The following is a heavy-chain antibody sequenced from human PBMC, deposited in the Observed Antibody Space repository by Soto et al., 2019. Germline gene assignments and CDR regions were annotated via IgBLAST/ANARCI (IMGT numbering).Heavy chain of an antibody. Sequence: GGSLRLSCSASGFTFSNYAMHWVRQSPGKGLEYVSAINNNGDTTYYADSVKGRFTISRDNSKNTLYLQMSSLRAEDTAVYYCVGGASQLWTLVWGQGTLVNVSS. V-gene: IGHV3-64D*08. CDR3: VGGASQLWTLV. CDR2: INNNGDTT. J-gene: IGHJ4*02. D-gene: IGHD5-18*01. CDR1: GFTFSNYA.